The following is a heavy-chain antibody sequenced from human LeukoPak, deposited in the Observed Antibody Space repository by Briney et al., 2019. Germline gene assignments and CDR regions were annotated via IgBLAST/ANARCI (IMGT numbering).Heavy chain of an antibody. J-gene: IGHJ4*02. V-gene: IGHV4-4*02. CDR3: ARGHGTVTTGVMLDY. Sequence: AETLSLTCAVSGGSISTSNWWSWVRQPPGKGLEWIWEIYHSGSTNYNPSLKSRVTISVDKSENQFSLKLSSVTAADTAVYYCARGHGTVTTGVMLDYWGQGTLVTVSS. D-gene: IGHD4-17*01. CDR2: IYHSGST. CDR1: GGSISTSNW.